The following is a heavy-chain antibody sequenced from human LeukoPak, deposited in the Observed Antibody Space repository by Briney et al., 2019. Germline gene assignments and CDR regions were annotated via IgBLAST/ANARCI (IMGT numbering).Heavy chain of an antibody. Sequence: SETLSLTCTVSGGYISSYYWSWIRQPPGKGLEWIGYIYYSGSTNYNPSLKSRVTISVDTSKNQFSLKLSSVTAADTAVYYCARHLLLGGFDYWGQGTLVTVSS. J-gene: IGHJ4*02. CDR2: IYYSGST. CDR3: ARHLLLGGFDY. D-gene: IGHD3-16*01. CDR1: GGYISSYY. V-gene: IGHV4-59*08.